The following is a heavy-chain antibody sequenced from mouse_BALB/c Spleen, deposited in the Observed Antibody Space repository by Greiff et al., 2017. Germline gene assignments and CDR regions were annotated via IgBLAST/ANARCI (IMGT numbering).Heavy chain of an antibody. CDR3: ARRDGFDY. J-gene: IGHJ2*01. CDR2: ISSGGST. Sequence: EVQLVESGGGLVKPGGSLKLSCAASGFTFSSYAMSWVRQTPEKRLEWVASISSGGSTYYPDSVKGRFTISRDNARNILYLQMSSLRSEDTAMYYCARRDGFDYWGQGTTLTVSS. CDR1: GFTFSSYA. D-gene: IGHD2-3*01. V-gene: IGHV5-6-5*01.